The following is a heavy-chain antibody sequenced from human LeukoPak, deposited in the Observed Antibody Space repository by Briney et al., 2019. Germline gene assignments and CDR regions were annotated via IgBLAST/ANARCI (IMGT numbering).Heavy chain of an antibody. Sequence: SVKVSCKASGVTFSSYAISWVRQAPGQGLEWMGRIIPIFGTANYAQKFQGRVTINTDESTSTAYMELSSLRSEDTAVYYCARDPGYSSGWYYFDCWGQGILVTVSS. CDR2: IIPIFGTA. CDR1: GVTFSSYA. J-gene: IGHJ4*02. D-gene: IGHD6-19*01. V-gene: IGHV1-69*05. CDR3: ARDPGYSSGWYYFDC.